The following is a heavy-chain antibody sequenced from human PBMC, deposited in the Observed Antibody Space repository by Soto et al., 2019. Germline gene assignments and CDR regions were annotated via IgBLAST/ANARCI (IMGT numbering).Heavy chain of an antibody. CDR3: ATMGTPATGLFYFDN. CDR1: GYIFTNYD. Sequence: EASVKVSCKASGYIFTNYDINWVRQATGQGLEYLGWINPNSGNTGYVQKFKGRVTMTRNTSINTAYMELNSLRSEDTAVYYCATMGTPATGLFYFDNWGQGTLVTVSS. V-gene: IGHV1-8*01. D-gene: IGHD1-7*01. CDR2: INPNSGNT. J-gene: IGHJ4*02.